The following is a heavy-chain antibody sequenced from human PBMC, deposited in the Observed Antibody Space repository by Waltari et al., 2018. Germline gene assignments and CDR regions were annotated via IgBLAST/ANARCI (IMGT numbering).Heavy chain of an antibody. CDR3: ARVRDSGWPYYFDY. J-gene: IGHJ4*02. CDR1: GGSISSGSYY. V-gene: IGHV4-61*02. D-gene: IGHD6-19*01. CDR2: IYTSGIT. Sequence: QVQLQESGPGLVKPSQTLSLTCTVSGGSISSGSYYWSWIRQPAGKGLEWIGRIYTSGITNYNPSLTSRVTISVDTSKNQFSLKLSSVTAADTAVYYCARVRDSGWPYYFDYWGQGTLVTVSS.